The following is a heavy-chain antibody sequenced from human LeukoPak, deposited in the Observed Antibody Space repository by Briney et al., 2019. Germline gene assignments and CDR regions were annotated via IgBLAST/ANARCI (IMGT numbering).Heavy chain of an antibody. CDR3: APWEPRGHYYMDV. Sequence: PGGSLRLSRAASGFTFSSYAISWVRQAPGKGLEWVSAITGSGGSTYYADSVQGRFTISRDNSRNTLYLQMNSLRAEDTAVYYCAPWEPRGHYYMDVWGKGTTVTVSS. CDR2: ITGSGGST. J-gene: IGHJ6*03. D-gene: IGHD1-26*01. V-gene: IGHV3-23*01. CDR1: GFTFSSYA.